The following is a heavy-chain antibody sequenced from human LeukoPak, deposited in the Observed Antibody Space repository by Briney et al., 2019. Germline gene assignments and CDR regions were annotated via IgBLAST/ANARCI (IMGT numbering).Heavy chain of an antibody. CDR1: GGSISSYY. CDR2: IYYSGST. J-gene: IGHJ6*02. D-gene: IGHD3-22*01. V-gene: IGHV4-59*01. CDR3: ARDSRYYYDSSGYYDYYYYYGMDV. Sequence: SQTPSLTRTVSGGSISSYYSSWIRQPPGKGLEWIGYIYYSGSTNYNPSLKSRVTISVDTSKNQFSLKLSSVTAADTAVYYCARDSRYYYDSSGYYDYYYYYGMDVWGQGTTVTVSS.